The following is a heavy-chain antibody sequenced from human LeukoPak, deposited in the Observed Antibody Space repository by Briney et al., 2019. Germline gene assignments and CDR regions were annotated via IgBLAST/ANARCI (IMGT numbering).Heavy chain of an antibody. CDR1: GYTFTGYY. D-gene: IGHD3-10*01. CDR3: ARKDYYGSGSYGDY. V-gene: IGHV1-69*13. J-gene: IGHJ4*02. Sequence: SVKVSCKASGYTFTGYYMHWVRQAPGQGLEWMGGIIPIFGTANYAQKFQGRVTITADESTSTAYMELSSLRSEDTAVYYCARKDYYGSGSYGDYWGQGTLVTVSS. CDR2: IIPIFGTA.